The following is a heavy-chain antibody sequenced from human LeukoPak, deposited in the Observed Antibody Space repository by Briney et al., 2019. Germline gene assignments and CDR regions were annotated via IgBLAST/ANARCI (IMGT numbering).Heavy chain of an antibody. CDR1: GFTFGSYG. CDR3: AKDHTVITAFDY. J-gene: IGHJ4*02. D-gene: IGHD4-23*01. V-gene: IGHV3-30*02. Sequence: GGSLRLSCAASGFTFGSYGMHWVRQAPGKGLEWVAFIRNDGSNKFYADSVKGRFTISRDNSKNTLYLQMNSLSVEDTALYYCAKDHTVITAFDYWGQGTLVTVSS. CDR2: IRNDGSNK.